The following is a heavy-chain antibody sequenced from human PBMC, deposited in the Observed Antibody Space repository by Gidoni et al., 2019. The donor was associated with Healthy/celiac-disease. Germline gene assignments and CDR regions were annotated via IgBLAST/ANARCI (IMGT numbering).Heavy chain of an antibody. V-gene: IGHV4-34*01. CDR3: ARGQTYYDILTGYRQYYYYGMDV. Sequence: QVQLQQWGAGLLKPSETLSLTCAVYGGSFSGYYWSWIRQPPGKGLEWIGEINHSGSTNYNPSRKSRVTISVDTSKNQFSLKLSSVTAADTAVYYCARGQTYYDILTGYRQYYYYGMDVWGQGTTVTVSS. CDR2: INHSGST. J-gene: IGHJ6*02. D-gene: IGHD3-9*01. CDR1: GGSFSGYY.